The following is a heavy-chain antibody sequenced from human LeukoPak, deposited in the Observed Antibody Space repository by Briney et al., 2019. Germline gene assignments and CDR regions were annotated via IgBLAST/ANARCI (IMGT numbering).Heavy chain of an antibody. CDR1: GGSISSSSYY. CDR2: IYYSGST. J-gene: IGHJ4*02. D-gene: IGHD3-9*01. Sequence: PSETLSLTCTVSGGSISSSSYYWGWIRQPPGKGLERIGSIYYSGSTYYNPSLKSRVTISVDTSKNQFSLKLSCVTAAETAVYYCARDRFLTTKDFHYWGQGTLVTVSS. V-gene: IGHV4-39*07. CDR3: ARDRFLTTKDFHY.